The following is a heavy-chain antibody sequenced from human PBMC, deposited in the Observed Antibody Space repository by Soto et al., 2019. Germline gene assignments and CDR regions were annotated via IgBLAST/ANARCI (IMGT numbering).Heavy chain of an antibody. CDR3: ATGMDNAKIHR. J-gene: IGHJ1*01. D-gene: IGHD1-1*01. V-gene: IGHV3-66*01. CDR1: GFTVSSTY. Sequence: EVQLVESGGDLVRPGGSLRLSCAASGFTVSSTYMSWVRQAPGKGLEWVSFIHSDNTFYADSVRGRFTISRDNSKNTVPLQMKSLRADDTAVYHCATGMDNAKIHRWGQGTLVTVSS. CDR2: IHSDNT.